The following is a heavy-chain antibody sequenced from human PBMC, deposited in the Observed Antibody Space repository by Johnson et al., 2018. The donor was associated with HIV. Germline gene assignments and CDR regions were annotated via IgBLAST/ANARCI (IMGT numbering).Heavy chain of an antibody. V-gene: IGHV3-30*04. Sequence: QVQLVESGGGVVRPERSLRLSCSASGFTFSRYAMHWVRQAPGKGLEWVACISYDGSNKYYADSVKGRFTISRDNSKNTLYLQMNSLRAGDTAVYYCVREFGPWWVPNAAFDIWGQGTMVTVSS. J-gene: IGHJ3*02. CDR3: VREFGPWWVPNAAFDI. D-gene: IGHD2-15*01. CDR1: GFTFSRYA. CDR2: ISYDGSNK.